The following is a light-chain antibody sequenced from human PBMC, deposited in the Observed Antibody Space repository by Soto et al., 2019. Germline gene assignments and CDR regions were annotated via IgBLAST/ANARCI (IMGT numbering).Light chain of an antibody. V-gene: IGKV3-20*01. CDR1: QSISSPY. CDR2: GAS. J-gene: IGKJ1*01. CDR3: QQYDSWT. Sequence: LRCRASQSISSPYLAWYQQKPGQAPRLLIDGASSRATGVPDRFSGSGSGTDFTLTISRLEPEDFAVYYCQQYDSWTFGQGTKVDIK.